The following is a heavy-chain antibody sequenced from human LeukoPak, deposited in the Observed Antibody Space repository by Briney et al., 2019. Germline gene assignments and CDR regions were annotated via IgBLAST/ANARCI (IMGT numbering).Heavy chain of an antibody. J-gene: IGHJ4*02. CDR2: IDPSDSYT. Sequence: PGESLRISCKGSGYSFTSNWISWVRQMPGKGLEWMGRIDPSDSYTKYRPSFQGHVTISADKSISTAYLQWSSLKASDTAMYYCARNGEDTVMAHHDHWGQGTVVTVSS. V-gene: IGHV5-10-1*01. CDR3: ARNGEDTVMAHHDH. D-gene: IGHD5-18*01. CDR1: GYSFTSNW.